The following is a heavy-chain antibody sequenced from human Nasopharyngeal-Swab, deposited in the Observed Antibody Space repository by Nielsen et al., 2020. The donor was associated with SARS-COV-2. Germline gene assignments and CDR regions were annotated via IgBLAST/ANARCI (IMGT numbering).Heavy chain of an antibody. CDR1: GYTFNNYG. Sequence: ASVKVSCKTSGYTFNNYGISWVRQVPGQGLEWMGWISGYNGNTKYGQKFQDRVTMTMDTSTSTAYMELRSLRSDDPAVYYCSRDRKVVLSGSSPDYWGQGTLVSVSS. CDR3: SRDRKVVLSGSSPDY. J-gene: IGHJ4*02. D-gene: IGHD3-3*01. V-gene: IGHV1-18*01. CDR2: ISGYNGNT.